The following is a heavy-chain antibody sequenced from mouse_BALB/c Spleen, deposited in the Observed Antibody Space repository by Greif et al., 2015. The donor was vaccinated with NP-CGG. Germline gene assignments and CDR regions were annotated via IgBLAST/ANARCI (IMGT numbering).Heavy chain of an antibody. CDR3: ARGGNYEDYFDY. V-gene: IGHV14-3*02. D-gene: IGHD2-1*01. J-gene: IGHJ2*01. Sequence: VQLQQSGAELVKPGASVKLSCTASGFNIKDTYMHWVKQRPEQGLEWIGRIDPANGNTKYDPKFQGKATITAGTSSNTAYLQLSSLTSEDTSVYYCARGGNYEDYFDYWGQGTTLTVSS. CDR1: GFNIKDTY. CDR2: IDPANGNT.